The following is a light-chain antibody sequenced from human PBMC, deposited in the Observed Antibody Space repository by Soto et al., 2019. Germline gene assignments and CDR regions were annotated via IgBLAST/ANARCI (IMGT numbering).Light chain of an antibody. CDR1: SSDIGGSNY. Sequence: QSALTQPASVSGSPGQSITISCAGTSSDIGGSNYVSWYQQHPGKAPKLMIYGVSNRPSGVSTRFSGAKSGNTASLTISGLQAEDEAGYFCSSSRSSSTTFYVFGTGTKVTVL. V-gene: IGLV2-14*03. CDR2: GVS. J-gene: IGLJ1*01. CDR3: SSSRSSSTTFYV.